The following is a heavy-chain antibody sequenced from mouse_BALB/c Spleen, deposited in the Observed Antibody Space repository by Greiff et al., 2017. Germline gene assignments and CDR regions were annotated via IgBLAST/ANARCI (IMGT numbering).Heavy chain of an antibody. CDR1: GYAFSSYW. V-gene: IGHV1-80*01. J-gene: IGHJ2*01. Sequence: QQSGAELVRPGSSVKISCKASGYAFSSYWMNWVKQRPGQGLEWIGQIYPGDGDTNYNGKFKGKATLTADKSSSTAYMQLSSLTSEDSAVYFCARRLRGYYFDYWGQGTTLTVSS. D-gene: IGHD1-1*01. CDR2: IYPGDGDT. CDR3: ARRLRGYYFDY.